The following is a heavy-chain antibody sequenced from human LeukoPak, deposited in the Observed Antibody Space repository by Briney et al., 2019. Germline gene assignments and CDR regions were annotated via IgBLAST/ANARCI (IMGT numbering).Heavy chain of an antibody. CDR3: AKPLATSGSYLGAAFDI. CDR1: GFSSGFSFSRYA. CDR2: ISGSGSST. D-gene: IGHD3-10*01. V-gene: IGHV3-23*01. Sequence: PGGSLRLSCAASGFSSGFSFSRYAMSWVRQAPGKGLEWVSGISGSGSSTYHADSVKGRFTISRDNSKNTLYLQMNSLRAEDTAVYYCAKPLATSGSYLGAAFDIWGQGTMVTVSS. J-gene: IGHJ3*02.